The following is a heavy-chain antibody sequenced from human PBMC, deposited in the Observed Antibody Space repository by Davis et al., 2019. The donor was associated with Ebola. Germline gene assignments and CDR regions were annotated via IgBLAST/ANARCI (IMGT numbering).Heavy chain of an antibody. V-gene: IGHV1-18*01. CDR1: GYTFTSYG. Sequence: ASVKVSCKASGYTFTSYGISWVRQAPGQGLEWLGWISAYNGNTMHAPRFQSRAIMTLDRSTNTAYMELRSLRSDDTAVYYCARFPVINAFYFDYWGHGTLVTVSS. CDR2: ISAYNGNT. CDR3: ARFPVINAFYFDY. J-gene: IGHJ4*01. D-gene: IGHD3-16*01.